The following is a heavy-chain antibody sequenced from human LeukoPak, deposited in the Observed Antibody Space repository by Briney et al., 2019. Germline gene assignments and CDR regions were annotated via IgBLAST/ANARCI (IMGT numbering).Heavy chain of an antibody. J-gene: IGHJ3*02. CDR2: IYYSGST. Sequence: SETLSLTCTVSGGSVSSGSYYWSWIRQPPGTGLESIGYIYYSGSTNYNPSLKSRVTISVDTSKNQFSLKLSSVTAADTAVYYCARGQAGDLAFDIWGQGTMVTVSS. CDR3: ARGQAGDLAFDI. D-gene: IGHD7-27*01. CDR1: GGSVSSGSYY. V-gene: IGHV4-61*01.